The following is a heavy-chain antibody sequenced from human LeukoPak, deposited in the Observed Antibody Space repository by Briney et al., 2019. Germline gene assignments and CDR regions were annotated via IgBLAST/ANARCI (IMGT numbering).Heavy chain of an antibody. D-gene: IGHD3-10*01. Sequence: ASVKVSCKASGYTFTSYYMHWVRQAPGQGLAWMGRINTNDGGTNYAQKFQGRVTMTRDMSTSTVYMELSSLSSEDTAVYYCAREGYGSGTYLDYWGQGTLVTVSS. J-gene: IGHJ4*02. CDR1: GYTFTSYY. CDR3: AREGYGSGTYLDY. CDR2: INTNDGGT. V-gene: IGHV1-46*01.